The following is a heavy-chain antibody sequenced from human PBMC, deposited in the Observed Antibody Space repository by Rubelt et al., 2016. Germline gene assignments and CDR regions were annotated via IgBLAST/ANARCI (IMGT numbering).Heavy chain of an antibody. J-gene: IGHJ3*02. CDR2: IIPIFGTA. Sequence: QVQLVQSGAEVKKPGSSVKVSCKASGGTFSSYAISWVRQAPGQGLEWMGGIIPIFGTANYAQKFQGRVTSTADKSTSTADMGLSSLRSEDTAVYYCARDLVGVVITTHDAFDIWGQGTMVTVSS. CDR3: ARDLVGVVITTHDAFDI. V-gene: IGHV1-69*06. CDR1: GGTFSSYA. D-gene: IGHD3-22*01.